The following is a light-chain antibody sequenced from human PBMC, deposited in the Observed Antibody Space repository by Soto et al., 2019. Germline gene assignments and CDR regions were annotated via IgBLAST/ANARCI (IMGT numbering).Light chain of an antibody. CDR3: QQSYSTPYT. Sequence: DIQMTQSPSSLSASVGDRVTITCRTSQSINTYLNWFQQKPGEAPKLLIFAASSLQSGVPSRFSGSGSGTDFTLTISSLQPEDFATYYCQQSYSTPYTFGQGTKVDIK. V-gene: IGKV1-39*01. CDR2: AAS. J-gene: IGKJ2*01. CDR1: QSINTY.